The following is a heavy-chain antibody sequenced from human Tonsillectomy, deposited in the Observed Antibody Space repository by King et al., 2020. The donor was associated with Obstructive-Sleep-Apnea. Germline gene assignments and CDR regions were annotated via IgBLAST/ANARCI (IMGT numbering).Heavy chain of an antibody. V-gene: IGHV3-30-3*01. D-gene: IGHD1-14*01. J-gene: IGHJ6*02. Sequence: VQLVESGGGVVQPGRSLRLSCTASGFTFRSSAMHWFRQAPGEGLEWGTIISSDGGNRDYADSVKGRFIISRDNSKNTLYLQMNSLTVEDTALYYCARDRVRSLTAAFGMDVWGPGTTVIVSS. CDR2: ISSDGGNR. CDR3: ARDRVRSLTAAFGMDV. CDR1: GFTFRSSA.